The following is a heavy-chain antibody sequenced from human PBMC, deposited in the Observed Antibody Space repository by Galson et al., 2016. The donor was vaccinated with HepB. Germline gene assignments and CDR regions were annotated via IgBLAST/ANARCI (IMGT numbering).Heavy chain of an antibody. D-gene: IGHD2-15*01. CDR2: IYYSGST. CDR1: GGSISSYDW. V-gene: IGHV4-39*01. J-gene: IGHJ5*02. Sequence: SETLSLTCAVSGGSISSYDWWNWVRQPPGKGLEWIGSIYYSGSTYYNPSLKSRVTISVDTSKNQFSLKLSSVTAADTAVYYCAGPGFGLILYGFDPWGQGTLVTVSS. CDR3: AGPGFGLILYGFDP.